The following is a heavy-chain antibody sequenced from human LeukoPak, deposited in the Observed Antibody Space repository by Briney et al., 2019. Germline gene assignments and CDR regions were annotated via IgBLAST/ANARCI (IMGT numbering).Heavy chain of an antibody. CDR3: ARVRSGATHHFDS. V-gene: IGHV3-20*01. Sequence: GGSLRLSCEASRFTFYDHGMGWGPQAPGKGLEWVSGIDWSGRSTGYADSVKGRFTISRDNAKKSLYLEMNSLRVEDTAFYHCARVRSGATHHFDSWGQGILVTVSS. J-gene: IGHJ4*02. D-gene: IGHD1-26*01. CDR2: IDWSGRST. CDR1: RFTFYDHG.